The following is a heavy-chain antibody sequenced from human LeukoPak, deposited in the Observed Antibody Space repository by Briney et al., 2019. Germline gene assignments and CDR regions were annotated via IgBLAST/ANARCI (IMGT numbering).Heavy chain of an antibody. Sequence: ASVKVSCKASGYTFTDYYMHWVRQAPGQGLEWMGWINPNSGGTNYAQKFQGRVTMTRDTSISTAYMELSRLRSDDTAVYYCARTPDPLDSSGYYYWGQGTLVTVSS. D-gene: IGHD3-22*01. CDR3: ARTPDPLDSSGYYY. CDR2: INPNSGGT. CDR1: GYTFTDYY. J-gene: IGHJ4*02. V-gene: IGHV1-2*02.